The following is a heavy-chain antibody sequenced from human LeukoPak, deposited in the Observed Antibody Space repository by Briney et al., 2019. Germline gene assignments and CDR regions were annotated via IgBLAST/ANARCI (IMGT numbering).Heavy chain of an antibody. CDR1: GGSISGYY. CDR2: IHYSGST. J-gene: IGHJ5*01. V-gene: IGHV4-59*01. Sequence: PSETLSLTCTVSGGSISGYYWSWIRQPPGKGLEWIGYIHYSGSTNYNPSLKSRVTISEDTFKSQFSLKLSSVTAADTAVYYCARDLSASSGFDSWGQGTLVTVS. D-gene: IGHD6-6*01. CDR3: ARDLSASSGFDS.